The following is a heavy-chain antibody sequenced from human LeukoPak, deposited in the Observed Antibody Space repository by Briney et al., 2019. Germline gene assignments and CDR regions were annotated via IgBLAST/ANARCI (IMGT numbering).Heavy chain of an antibody. CDR1: GFTFSSYG. Sequence: PGGSLRLSCAASGFTFSSYGMHWVRQAPGKGLEWVAFIRYDGSNKYYADSVKGRFTISRDNAKNSLYLQMNSLRAEDTAVCYCASRAARRSYWGQGTLVTVSS. CDR3: ASRAARRSY. D-gene: IGHD6-6*01. J-gene: IGHJ4*02. V-gene: IGHV3-30*02. CDR2: IRYDGSNK.